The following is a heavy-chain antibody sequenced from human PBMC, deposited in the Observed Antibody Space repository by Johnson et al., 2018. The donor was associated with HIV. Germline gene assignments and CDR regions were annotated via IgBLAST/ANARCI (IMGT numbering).Heavy chain of an antibody. V-gene: IGHV3-33*01. CDR1: GFTFSSYG. CDR2: IWYDGSNK. Sequence: QVQLVESGGGVVQPGKSLRLSCSASGFTFSSYGMHWVRQAAGKGLEWVALIWYDGSNKYYADSVKGRFTISRDTSKNTLYLQMNSLRPEDTAVYYCASGRKDIAAVDGLDTDALDMWGQGTMVTVSS. CDR3: ASGRKDIAAVDGLDTDALDM. J-gene: IGHJ3*02. D-gene: IGHD6-13*01.